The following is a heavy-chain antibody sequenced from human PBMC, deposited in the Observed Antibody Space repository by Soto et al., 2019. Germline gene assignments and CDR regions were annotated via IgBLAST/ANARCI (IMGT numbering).Heavy chain of an antibody. V-gene: IGHV4-59*01. CDR3: ASMIGDPVLSFDS. CDR1: GGSISSYY. CDR2: IFYSGST. D-gene: IGHD3-10*02. J-gene: IGHJ4*02. Sequence: QVQLQESGPGLVKPSETLSLTCTVSGGSISSYYWSWIRQPPGKGLEWIGFIFYSGSTSYNPSLXXRXTISIDTSENQFSLKLSSVTAADTAVYYCASMIGDPVLSFDSWGQGTLVAVSS.